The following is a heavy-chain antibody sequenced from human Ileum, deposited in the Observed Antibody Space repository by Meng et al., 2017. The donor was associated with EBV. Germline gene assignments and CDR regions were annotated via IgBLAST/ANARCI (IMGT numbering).Heavy chain of an antibody. Sequence: LPGSGPGLGDSSGTLSLTCVVSGGSISVTNWWSWVRQSPEKGLEWIGEMSDSGITHYNPSLKSRVTISADKSNNQFSLKLTSVTSADTAVYFWAKNGEKYFEYWGQGTLVTVSS. J-gene: IGHJ4*02. CDR2: MSDSGIT. V-gene: IGHV4-4*02. CDR1: GGSISVTNW. CDR3: AKNGEKYFEY.